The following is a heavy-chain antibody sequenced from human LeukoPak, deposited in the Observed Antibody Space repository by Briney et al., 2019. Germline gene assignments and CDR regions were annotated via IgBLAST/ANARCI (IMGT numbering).Heavy chain of an antibody. CDR1: GGSFSGYY. V-gene: IGHV4-34*01. J-gene: IGHJ4*02. CDR3: ATATKNIVGAISDY. CDR2: INHSGST. D-gene: IGHD1-26*01. Sequence: PSETLSLTCAVYGGSFSGYYWSWIRQPPGKGLEWIGEINHSGSTNYNPSLKSRVTISVGTSKNQFSLKLSSVTAADTAVYYCATATKNIVGAISDYWGQGTLVTVSS.